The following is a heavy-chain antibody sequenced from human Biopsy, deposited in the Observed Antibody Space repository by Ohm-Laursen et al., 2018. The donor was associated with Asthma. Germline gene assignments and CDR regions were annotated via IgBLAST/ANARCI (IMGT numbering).Heavy chain of an antibody. Sequence: SLRLSCAAPGFTFGDYWMSWVRQVPGKGLEWVANIKHDGTEKNHVDSLKGRSTISRDKSENTLYLQMNSLTAEDTAVYHCAKDERSYYGSDSKYMQPVPLGDWGQGTLVIVSA. CDR3: AKDERSYYGSDSKYMQPVPLGD. CDR1: GFTFGDYW. CDR2: IKHDGTEK. J-gene: IGHJ4*02. V-gene: IGHV3-7*03. D-gene: IGHD2-21*01.